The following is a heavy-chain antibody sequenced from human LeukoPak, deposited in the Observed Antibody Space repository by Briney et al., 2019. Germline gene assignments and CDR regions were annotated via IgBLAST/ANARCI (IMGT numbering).Heavy chain of an antibody. CDR1: GFTFSSYW. V-gene: IGHV3-7*01. CDR3: ARDSRTPTYDFWSGGYFDY. Sequence: GGSLRLSCAASGFTFSSYWMSWVRQAPGKGLEWVANIKLDGSEKYYVDSVKGRFTISRDNAKNSLYLQMNSLRAEDTAVYYCARDSRTPTYDFWSGGYFDYWGQGTLVTVSS. J-gene: IGHJ4*02. CDR2: IKLDGSEK. D-gene: IGHD3-3*01.